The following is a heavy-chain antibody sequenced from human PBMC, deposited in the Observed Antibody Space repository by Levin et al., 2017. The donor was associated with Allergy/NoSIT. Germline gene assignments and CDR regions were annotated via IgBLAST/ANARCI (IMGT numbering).Heavy chain of an antibody. CDR1: GFTFSSYS. J-gene: IGHJ6*03. D-gene: IGHD4-11*01. CDR2: ISSSSSYI. Sequence: PGGSLRLSCAASGFTFSSYSMNWVRQAPGKGLEWVSSISSSSSYIYYADSVKGRFTISRDNAKNSLYLQMNSLRAEDTAVYYCARAGPPSRDYSNFLGYYYYYMDVWGKGTTVTVSS. CDR3: ARAGPPSRDYSNFLGYYYYYMDV. V-gene: IGHV3-21*01.